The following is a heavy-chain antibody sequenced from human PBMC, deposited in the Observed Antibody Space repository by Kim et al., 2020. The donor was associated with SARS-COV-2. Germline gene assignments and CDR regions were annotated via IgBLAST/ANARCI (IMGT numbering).Heavy chain of an antibody. J-gene: IGHJ5*02. CDR2: INHSGST. D-gene: IGHD6-19*01. Sequence: SETLSLTCAVYGGSFSGCYWSWIRQPPGKGLEWIGEINHSGSTNYNPSLKSRVTISVDTSKNQFSLKLSSVTAADTAVYYCARVLWQWLVPWGQGTLVTVSS. V-gene: IGHV4-34*01. CDR1: GGSFSGCY. CDR3: ARVLWQWLVP.